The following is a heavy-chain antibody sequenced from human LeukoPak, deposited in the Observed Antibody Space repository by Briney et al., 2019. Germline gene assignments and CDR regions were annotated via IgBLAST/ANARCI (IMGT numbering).Heavy chain of an antibody. CDR2: ISSSSYI. Sequence: GGSLRPSCAASGFTFSSYSMNWVRQAPGKGLEWVSSISSSSYIYYADSVKGRFTISRDDAKNSLYLQMNSLRAEDAAVYYCARVRTGLSPLYEPDYWGQGTLVTVSS. CDR1: GFTFSSYS. CDR3: ARVRTGLSPLYEPDY. J-gene: IGHJ4*02. D-gene: IGHD5/OR15-5a*01. V-gene: IGHV3-21*01.